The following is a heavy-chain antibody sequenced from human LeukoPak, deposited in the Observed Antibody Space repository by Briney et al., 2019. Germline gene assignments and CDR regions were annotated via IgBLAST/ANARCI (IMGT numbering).Heavy chain of an antibody. CDR3: TTGRTDSRYYFDS. CDR2: ISGDGGSA. J-gene: IGHJ4*02. V-gene: IGHV3-74*01. Sequence: QAGGSLRLSCAVGAFPFSTYWMHWVRQAPGEGLVWVSRISGDGGSASYADSVKGRLTISRDNARSTLYLQMNGLRAEDTAMYYCTTGRTDSRYYFDSWGQGTLVTVSS. CDR1: AFPFSTYW. D-gene: IGHD1-14*01.